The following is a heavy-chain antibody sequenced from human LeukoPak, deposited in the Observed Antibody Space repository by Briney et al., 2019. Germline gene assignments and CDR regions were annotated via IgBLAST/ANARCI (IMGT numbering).Heavy chain of an antibody. CDR2: IGGSGGST. J-gene: IGHJ4*02. D-gene: IGHD3-10*01. CDR1: GFTFSSYA. CDR3: ARLSEMLRGPEVIYYFEH. V-gene: IGHV3-23*01. Sequence: GGSLRLSCAASGFTFSSYAMSWVRQAPGKGLEWVSAIGGSGGSTYYADSVKGRFTISRDNSKNTLYLQMNSLRAEDTAVYYCARLSEMLRGPEVIYYFEHWGQGTLVTVSS.